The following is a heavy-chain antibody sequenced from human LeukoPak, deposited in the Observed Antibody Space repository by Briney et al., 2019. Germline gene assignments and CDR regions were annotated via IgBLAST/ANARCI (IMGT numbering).Heavy chain of an antibody. CDR3: ANNRYSSRWRGAFDV. J-gene: IGHJ3*01. Sequence: GGSLRLSCAASGFTFSSYTMSWVRQAPGKGLEWVSVIGGSNGITFYVGSVKGRFTISRDNSKDTLYLQMNSLRAEDTAVYYCANNRYSSRWRGAFDVWGQGTMVTVSS. D-gene: IGHD6-13*01. CDR2: IGGSNGIT. CDR1: GFTFSSYT. V-gene: IGHV3-23*01.